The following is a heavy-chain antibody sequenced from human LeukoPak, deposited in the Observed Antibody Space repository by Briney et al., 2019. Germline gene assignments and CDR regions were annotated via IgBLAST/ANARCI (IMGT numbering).Heavy chain of an antibody. Sequence: GRSLRLSCAASEFTFNRCWMSWVRQTPGKGLQWVANIKQDGSEAHYVGSVKGRFTISRDNAKNSLSLQMNSLNVDDTGVYFCTRDALFGSGRTHLDFWSQGTLVSVSS. CDR3: TRDALFGSGRTHLDF. V-gene: IGHV3-7*04. J-gene: IGHJ4*02. CDR1: EFTFNRCW. D-gene: IGHD3-10*01. CDR2: IKQDGSEA.